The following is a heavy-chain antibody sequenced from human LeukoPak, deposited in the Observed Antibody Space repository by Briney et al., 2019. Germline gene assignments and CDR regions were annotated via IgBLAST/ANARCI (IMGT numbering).Heavy chain of an antibody. CDR1: GFTFSSYE. J-gene: IGHJ5*02. Sequence: GGSLRLSCAASGFTFSSYEMNWVRQAPGKGLEWVSYISSSGSTIYYADSVKGRFTISSDNAKNSLYLQMNSLRAEDTAVYYCARDQSSSTPQENNWFDPWGQGTLVTVSS. CDR2: ISSSGSTI. CDR3: ARDQSSSTPQENNWFDP. V-gene: IGHV3-48*03. D-gene: IGHD6-13*01.